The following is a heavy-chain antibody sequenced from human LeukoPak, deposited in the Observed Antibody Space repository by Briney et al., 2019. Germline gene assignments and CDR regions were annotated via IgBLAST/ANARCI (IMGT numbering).Heavy chain of an antibody. CDR2: INSDGSST. D-gene: IGHD3-22*01. CDR3: ASPSRRYYYDSSGYYQD. CDR1: GFTFSSYW. Sequence: GGSLRLSCAASGFTFSSYWMHWVRQAPGKGLVWVSRINSDGSSTSYADSVKGRFTISRDNAKNTLYLQMNSLRAEDTAVYYCASPSRRYYYDSSGYYQDWGQGTLVTVSS. V-gene: IGHV3-74*01. J-gene: IGHJ4*02.